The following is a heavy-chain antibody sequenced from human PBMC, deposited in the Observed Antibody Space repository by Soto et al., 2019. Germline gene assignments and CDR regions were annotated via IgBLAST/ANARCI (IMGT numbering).Heavy chain of an antibody. J-gene: IGHJ4*02. V-gene: IGHV4-59*01. CDR3: AAGEASSRNLAPYYLDF. D-gene: IGHD6-13*01. CDR2: IHYSGTT. CDR1: GGSMRNYF. Sequence: SETLSLTCTVSGGSMRNYFWTWIRQPPGKGLEWIGYIHYSGTTSFFPSYNPSLRSRVTISEDTSKNQFSLKLLSVTTAGTAVYFCAAGEASSRNLAPYYLDFWGQGTLIAVSS.